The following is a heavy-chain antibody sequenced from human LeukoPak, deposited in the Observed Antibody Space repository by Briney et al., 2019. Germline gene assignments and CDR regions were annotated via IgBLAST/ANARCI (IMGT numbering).Heavy chain of an antibody. V-gene: IGHV3-7*01. CDR1: GFTFSLYW. D-gene: IGHD2-15*01. CDR2: INPDGSQK. J-gene: IGHJ4*02. CDR3: ARPSFTQGSYFDY. Sequence: PGGSLRLSCAASGFTFSLYWMTWVRQSPGKGLEWVADINPDGSQKYSVDSVKGRFTISRDNAKNSLYLQMNSLSVEDTAVYYCARPSFTQGSYFDYWGQGTLVTVSS.